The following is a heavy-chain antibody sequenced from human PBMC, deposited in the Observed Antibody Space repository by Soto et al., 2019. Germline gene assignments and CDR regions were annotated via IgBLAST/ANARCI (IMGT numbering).Heavy chain of an antibody. V-gene: IGHV4-34*01. CDR2: IKHWGGT. CDR3: ARGQEGIVATH. D-gene: IGHD5-12*01. Sequence: QLQQWGAGLLKPSETLSLTCAVNGASFTGYYWSWIRQPPGKGLEWIGEIKHWGGTNYSPSLRGRRNISAETSKNQFTLKLNSVTGADTAVYYCARGQEGIVATHWDQGTLVTVSS. CDR1: GASFTGYY. J-gene: IGHJ4*02.